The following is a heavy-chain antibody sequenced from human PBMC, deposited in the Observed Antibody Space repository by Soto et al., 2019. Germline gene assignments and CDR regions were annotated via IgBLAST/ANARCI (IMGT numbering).Heavy chain of an antibody. J-gene: IGHJ4*02. Sequence: GGSLRLSCAVSGFTFGDFGMSWVRQAPGKGLEWVAGITWDGSKTAYADSVKGRFTISRDNAKNTLYLQMNSLRAEDTAVYYCALSHTVTTDYWGQGTLVTVSS. D-gene: IGHD4-17*01. V-gene: IGHV3-20*04. CDR2: ITWDGSKT. CDR1: GFTFGDFG. CDR3: ALSHTVTTDY.